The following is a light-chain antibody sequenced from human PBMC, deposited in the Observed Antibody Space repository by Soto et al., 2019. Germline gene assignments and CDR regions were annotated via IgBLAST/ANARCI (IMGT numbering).Light chain of an antibody. Sequence: QSVLTQPASVSGSPGQSITISCTGTSSDVGGYNYVSWYQQHPGKATKLMIYDVSNRPSGVSNRFSGSKSGNTASLTISGRQAEDAADYYCSSYTSSSTLVFGGGTKLTVL. CDR3: SSYTSSSTLV. CDR1: SSDVGGYNY. J-gene: IGLJ2*01. CDR2: DVS. V-gene: IGLV2-14*01.